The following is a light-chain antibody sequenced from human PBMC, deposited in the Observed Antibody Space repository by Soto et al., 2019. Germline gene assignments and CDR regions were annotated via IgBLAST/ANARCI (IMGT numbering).Light chain of an antibody. Sequence: EIVMTQSPATLSVSPGERATLSSRASQSVSSNLAWYQQKVGQAPRLLIYDASTRATGVPARFSGSGSGTEFTLTISSLQSEDFAVYYCQQYSNWPETFGQGTKVEIK. J-gene: IGKJ1*01. V-gene: IGKV3-15*01. CDR1: QSVSSN. CDR3: QQYSNWPET. CDR2: DAS.